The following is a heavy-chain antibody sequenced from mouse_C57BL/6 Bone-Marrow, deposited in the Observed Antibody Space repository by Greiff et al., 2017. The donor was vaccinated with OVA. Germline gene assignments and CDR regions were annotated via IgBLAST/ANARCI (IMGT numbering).Heavy chain of an antibody. J-gene: IGHJ4*01. Sequence: EVKLQQSGPELVKPGASVKISCKASGYTFTDYYMNWVKQSPGKSLEWIGDINPNNGGTSYNQKFKGKATLTVDKSSSTAYMELRSLTSEDSAVYYYASWHDYDSYYAMDYWGQGTSVTVSS. V-gene: IGHV1-26*01. CDR1: GYTFTDYY. CDR2: INPNNGGT. D-gene: IGHD2-4*01. CDR3: ASWHDYDSYYAMDY.